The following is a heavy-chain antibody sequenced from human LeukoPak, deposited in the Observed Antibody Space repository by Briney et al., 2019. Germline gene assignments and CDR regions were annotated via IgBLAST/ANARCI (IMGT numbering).Heavy chain of an antibody. V-gene: IGHV3-15*01. Sequence: GGSLRLSCEASGFTFANGWMSWVSQAPGKGLEWIGRIKSKADGGTTDYAAVIKDRFSISRDDSKNTLYLQMNSLKTEDTGIYYCATDNSARAYWGQGTLVTVSS. J-gene: IGHJ4*02. CDR3: ATDNSARAY. CDR1: GFTFANGW. CDR2: IKSKADGGTT.